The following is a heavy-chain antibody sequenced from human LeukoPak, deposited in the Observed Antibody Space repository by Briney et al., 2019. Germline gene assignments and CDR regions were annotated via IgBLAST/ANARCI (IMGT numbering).Heavy chain of an antibody. CDR3: ARGRSSGYYYVRPSPYYFDY. Sequence: PSETLSLTCTVSGGSISSYYWSWIRQPPGKGLKWIGYIYYSGSTNYNPSLKSRVTISVDTSKNQFSLKLSSVTAADTAVYYCARGRSSGYYYVRPSPYYFDYWGQGTLVTVSS. V-gene: IGHV4-59*01. J-gene: IGHJ4*02. CDR2: IYYSGST. D-gene: IGHD3-22*01. CDR1: GGSISSYY.